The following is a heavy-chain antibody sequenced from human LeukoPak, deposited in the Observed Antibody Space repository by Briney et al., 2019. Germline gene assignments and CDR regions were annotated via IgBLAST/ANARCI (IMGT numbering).Heavy chain of an antibody. V-gene: IGHV1-8*01. J-gene: IGHJ4*02. D-gene: IGHD5-12*01. CDR3: ARRSGFDYYFDY. CDR1: GYTFTSYD. Sequence: ASVKVSCKASGYTFTSYDINWVRQATGQGLEWMGWMNPNSGNTGYAQKFQGRVTMTRNTSISTAYMELSSLRSEDTAVYYCARRSGFDYYFDYWGQGTLVTVSS. CDR2: MNPNSGNT.